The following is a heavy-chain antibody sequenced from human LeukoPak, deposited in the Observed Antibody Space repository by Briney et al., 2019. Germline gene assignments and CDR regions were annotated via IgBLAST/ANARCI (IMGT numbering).Heavy chain of an antibody. CDR1: GYTFTSYG. V-gene: IGHV1-18*01. J-gene: IGHJ1*01. Sequence: ASVKVSCKASGYTFTSYGISWVRQAPGQGLEWMGWISAYNGNTNYAQKLQGRVTMTTDTSTSTAYMELRSLRSDDTAVYYCARVYWELLPMGYFQHWGQGTLVTVSS. CDR2: ISAYNGNT. CDR3: ARVYWELLPMGYFQH. D-gene: IGHD1-26*01.